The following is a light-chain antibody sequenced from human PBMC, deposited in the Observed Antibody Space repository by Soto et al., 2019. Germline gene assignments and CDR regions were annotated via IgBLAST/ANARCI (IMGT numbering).Light chain of an antibody. Sequence: DIQMTQSPSTLSASVGDRVTISCRASQTISSWLAWYQQQPGKAPKLLIYKASSLESGVPPRFSGSGSGTEFTLTISSLQPDDFATYYCQQYNSYSPWAFGQGTKVEIK. CDR2: KAS. V-gene: IGKV1-5*03. J-gene: IGKJ1*01. CDR1: QTISSW. CDR3: QQYNSYSPWA.